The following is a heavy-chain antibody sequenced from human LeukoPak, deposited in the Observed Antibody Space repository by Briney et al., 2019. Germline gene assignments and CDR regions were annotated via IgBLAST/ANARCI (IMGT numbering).Heavy chain of an antibody. CDR3: ARDREDSSTSFDY. V-gene: IGHV1-2*02. CDR2: MNPNSGST. J-gene: IGHJ4*02. Sequence: ASVKVSCKASGYTFTSYDINWVRQATGQGLEWMGWMNPNSGSTNYAQKFQGRVTMTRDTSISTAYMELSRLRSDDTAVYYCARDREDSSTSFDYWGQGTLVTVSS. CDR1: GYTFTSYD. D-gene: IGHD6-6*01.